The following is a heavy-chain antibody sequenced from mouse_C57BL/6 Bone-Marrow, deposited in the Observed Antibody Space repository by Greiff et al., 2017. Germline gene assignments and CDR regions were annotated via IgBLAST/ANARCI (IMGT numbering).Heavy chain of an antibody. CDR2: IYPGSGST. Sequence: QVQLQQPGAELVKPGASVKMSCKASGYTFTSYWITWVKQRPGQGLEWIGDIYPGSGSTNYNEKFKSKATLPVDTSSSTAYMQLSSLTSKDSAVYYCARSPFDYDLAWFAYWGQGTLVTVSA. CDR3: ARSPFDYDLAWFAY. V-gene: IGHV1-55*01. CDR1: GYTFTSYW. D-gene: IGHD2-4*01. J-gene: IGHJ3*01.